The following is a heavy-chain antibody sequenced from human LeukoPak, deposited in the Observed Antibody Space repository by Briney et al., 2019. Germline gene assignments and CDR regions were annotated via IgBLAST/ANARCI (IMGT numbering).Heavy chain of an antibody. CDR2: IKGDGSKI. V-gene: IGHV3-7*01. J-gene: IGHJ4*02. D-gene: IGHD2-15*01. CDR1: GFTFSEYW. Sequence: GSLRLSCGASGFTFSEYWMTWVRQAPGRGPEWVANIKGDGSKIYYVDSVKGRFTISRDNDKNSLYLQMNNLRVEDTAVYHCARDGSCFDFWGQGALVTVSS. CDR3: ARDGSCFDF.